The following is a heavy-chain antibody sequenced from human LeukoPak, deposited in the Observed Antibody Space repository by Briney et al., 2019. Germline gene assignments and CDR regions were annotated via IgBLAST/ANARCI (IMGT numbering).Heavy chain of an antibody. V-gene: IGHV3-23*01. CDR1: GFTFSSYA. CDR2: ISGSGGST. J-gene: IGHJ3*02. CDR3: AKSAFRAARVKDAFDI. D-gene: IGHD6-6*01. Sequence: GGSLRLSCAASGFTFSSYAMSWVRQAPGKGLEWVSAISGSGGSTYYADSVKGRFTISRDNAKNSLYLQMNSLRAEDTALYYCAKSAFRAARVKDAFDIWGQGTMVTVSS.